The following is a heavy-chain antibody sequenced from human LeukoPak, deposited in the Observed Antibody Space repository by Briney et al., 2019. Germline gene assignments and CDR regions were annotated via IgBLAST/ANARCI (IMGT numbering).Heavy chain of an antibody. CDR3: ARVVRAALDFDY. D-gene: IGHD6-25*01. CDR1: GGSVSSGSYY. J-gene: IGHJ4*02. CDR2: IYYSGST. V-gene: IGHV4-61*01. Sequence: SETLSLTCTVSGGSVSSGSYYWSWIRQPPGKGLEWIGCIYYSGSTNYNPSLKSRVTISVDTSKNQFSLKLSSVTAADTAVYYCARVVRAALDFDYWGQGTLVTVSS.